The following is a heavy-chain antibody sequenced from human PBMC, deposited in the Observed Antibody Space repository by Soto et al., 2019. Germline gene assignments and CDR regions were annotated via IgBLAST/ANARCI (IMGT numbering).Heavy chain of an antibody. Sequence: PSETLSLTCAVFGGPFSGYYWNWIRQPPGKGLEWIGEINYSGSTNYNPSLKSRVTISLDTSKNQFSLKLSSVTAADTAVYYCASHALKETAFEIWGQATMVPGS. CDR3: ASHALKETAFEI. J-gene: IGHJ3*02. CDR2: INYSGST. D-gene: IGHD3-3*02. CDR1: GGPFSGYY. V-gene: IGHV4-34*01.